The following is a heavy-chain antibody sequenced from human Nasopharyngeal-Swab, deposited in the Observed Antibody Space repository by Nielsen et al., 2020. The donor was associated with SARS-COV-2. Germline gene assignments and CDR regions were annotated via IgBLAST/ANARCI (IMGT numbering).Heavy chain of an antibody. V-gene: IGHV4-61*02. J-gene: IGHJ4*02. CDR3: ARDQYCSGGSCTVFDY. D-gene: IGHD2-15*01. Sequence: SETLSLTCTVSGGSISSGSYYWSWIRQPAGKGLEWIGRIYTSGSTNYHPSLQSRVTISVDTSKNQFSLKLSSVTAADTAVYYCARDQYCSGGSCTVFDYWGQGTLVTVSS. CDR2: IYTSGST. CDR1: GGSISSGSYY.